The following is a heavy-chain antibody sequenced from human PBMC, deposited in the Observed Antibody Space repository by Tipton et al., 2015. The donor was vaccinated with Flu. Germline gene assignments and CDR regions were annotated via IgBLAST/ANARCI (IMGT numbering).Heavy chain of an antibody. V-gene: IGHV1-2*02. CDR2: INPNSGGT. Sequence: QLVQSGAEVKKPGASVKVSCKASGYTFTDYYMHWVRQAPGQGLEWMGWINPNSGGTYYAQKFQGRVTVTRDTSISTAYMELSGLRSDDTAVYYCARDFHRSDYWGQGTLVTVTT. CDR3: ARDFHRSDY. J-gene: IGHJ4*02. CDR1: GYTFTDYY.